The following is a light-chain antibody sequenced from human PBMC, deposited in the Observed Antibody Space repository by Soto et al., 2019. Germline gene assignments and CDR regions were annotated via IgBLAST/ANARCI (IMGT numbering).Light chain of an antibody. CDR2: AAS. CDR3: QNYNSAPWT. Sequence: DIQMTQSPSSLPASVGDRVTITCRASQGMSNYLAWYQQKPGKVPKLLIYAASTLQSGVPSRFSGSGSGTDFTLTISSLQPEDVATYYCQNYNSAPWTFGQGTKVEIK. CDR1: QGMSNY. V-gene: IGKV1-27*01. J-gene: IGKJ1*01.